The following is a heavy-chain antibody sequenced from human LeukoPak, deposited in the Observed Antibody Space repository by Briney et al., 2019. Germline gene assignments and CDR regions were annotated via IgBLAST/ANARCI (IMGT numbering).Heavy chain of an antibody. Sequence: SETLSLTCTVSGYSISSGYYWGWIRQPPGKGLQWIGSLYHSGTTYYNPSLKSRVTISEDTSKNQFSLKLSSVTAADTAVYYCARGGGWSPYYSDYWGQGTLVTVSS. CDR3: ARGGGWSPYYSDY. CDR2: LYHSGTT. V-gene: IGHV4-38-2*02. CDR1: GYSISSGYY. J-gene: IGHJ4*02. D-gene: IGHD4-23*01.